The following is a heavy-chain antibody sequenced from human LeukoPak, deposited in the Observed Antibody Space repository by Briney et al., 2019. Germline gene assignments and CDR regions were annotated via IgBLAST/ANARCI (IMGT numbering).Heavy chain of an antibody. CDR3: VREKYCTPTDCLHGRFYFNC. V-gene: IGHV3-30*04. CDR2: ISYDGRNE. J-gene: IGHJ4*02. CDR1: GFAFSTYN. Sequence: GRPLRLSCAASGFAFSTYNMHWVRQAPGKGLEWVAVISYDGRNENHAESVKGRFTISRDDSKNTLYLQMNTQRTEDTALYYCVREKYCTPTDCLHGRFYFNCWGQGTLVTVSS. D-gene: IGHD2-8*01.